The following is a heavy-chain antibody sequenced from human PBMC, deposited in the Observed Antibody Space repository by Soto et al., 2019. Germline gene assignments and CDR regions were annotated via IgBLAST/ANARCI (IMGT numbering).Heavy chain of an antibody. Sequence: GGSLRLSCAASGFTFSSYAMSWVRQAPGKGLEWVSAISGSGGSTYYADSVKGRFTISRDNSKNTLYLQMNSLRAEDTAVYYCAKDWMAYCSGGSCYAWGQGTLVTVSS. CDR3: AKDWMAYCSGGSCYA. CDR1: GFTFSSYA. J-gene: IGHJ5*02. D-gene: IGHD2-15*01. CDR2: ISGSGGST. V-gene: IGHV3-23*01.